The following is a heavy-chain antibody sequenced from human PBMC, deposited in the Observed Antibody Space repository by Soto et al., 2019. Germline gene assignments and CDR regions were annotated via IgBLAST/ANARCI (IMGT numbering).Heavy chain of an antibody. CDR1: GFTFSSYW. CDR2: IKQDGSEK. CDR3: ARGVGQWGIAVDDAFYI. J-gene: IGHJ3*02. D-gene: IGHD6-19*01. V-gene: IGHV3-7*04. Sequence: EVQLVESGGGLVQPGGSLRLSCAASGFTFSSYWMSWVRQAPGTGLEWVANIKQDGSEKYYVDSVRGRFTISRYNAKNSLYVQMNRLRAEDTAVYYCARGVGQWGIAVDDAFYIWCQGRMVAVAS.